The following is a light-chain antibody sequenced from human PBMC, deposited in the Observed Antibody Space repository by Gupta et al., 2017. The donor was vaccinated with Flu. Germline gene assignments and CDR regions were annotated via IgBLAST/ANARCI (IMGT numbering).Light chain of an antibody. Sequence: DIQMTQSPSFLSASVGDRVTITCRASQSIGNYLNWYQQKPGKAPKVHIYGASSLHIGGPSRFSGNGTGTHSTLAISSVQPEDFATYNCQQSYSTRPETVTFGRGTKVEIK. CDR2: GAS. J-gene: IGKJ4*01. CDR1: QSIGNY. CDR3: QQSYSTRPETVT. V-gene: IGKV1-39*01.